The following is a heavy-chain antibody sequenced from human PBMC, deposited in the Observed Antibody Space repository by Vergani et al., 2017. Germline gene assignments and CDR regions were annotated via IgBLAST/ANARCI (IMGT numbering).Heavy chain of an antibody. CDR3: ARERVVVVPTADTFYMDV. CDR1: NDSVSNTFYY. D-gene: IGHD7-27*01. CDR2: IYYSGST. J-gene: IGHJ6*03. V-gene: IGHV4-39*07. Sequence: QVQLQESGPGLVKPSETLSLTCTVSNDSVSNTFYYWGWIRQTPGKGLEWIGSIYYSGSTYYNPSLESRVTMSVDTSKSQFSLKLSSVTAADTAVYYCARERVVVVPTADTFYMDVWGKGMTVSVSS.